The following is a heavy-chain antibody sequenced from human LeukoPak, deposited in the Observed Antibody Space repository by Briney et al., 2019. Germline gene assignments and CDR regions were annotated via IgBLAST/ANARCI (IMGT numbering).Heavy chain of an antibody. CDR1: GFTFSSYW. CDR2: IKQDGSEK. CDR3: ARVADFWSGYWGYDY. J-gene: IGHJ4*02. V-gene: IGHV3-7*01. D-gene: IGHD3-3*01. Sequence: GGSLRLPCEASGFTFSSYWMSWVRQAPGKGLEWVANIKQDGSEKKYLDSVKGRFTISRDNAKNSVYLQMNSLRAEDTAVYYCARVADFWSGYWGYDYWGQGTLVTVSS.